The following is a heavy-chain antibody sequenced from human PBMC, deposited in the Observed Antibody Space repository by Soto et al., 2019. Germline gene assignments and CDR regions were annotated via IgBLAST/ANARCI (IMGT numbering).Heavy chain of an antibody. J-gene: IGHJ5*02. Sequence: SETLSLTCTVSGGSISSSSYYWGWIRQPPGKGLEWIGSIYYSGSTYYNPSLKSRVTISVDTSKNQFSLKLSSVTAADTAVYYCARLRGGGSCYPRGPWCWFDPWGQGTLVTVSS. CDR3: ARLRGGGSCYPRGPWCWFDP. CDR1: GGSISSSSYY. CDR2: IYYSGST. D-gene: IGHD2-15*01. V-gene: IGHV4-39*01.